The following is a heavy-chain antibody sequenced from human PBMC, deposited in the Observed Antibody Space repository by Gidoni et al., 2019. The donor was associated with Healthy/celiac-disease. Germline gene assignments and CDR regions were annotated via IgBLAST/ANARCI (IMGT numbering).Heavy chain of an antibody. V-gene: IGHV3-48*02. Sequence: EVQLVEYGGGLVHPGGSPRLSCAASGLTFSSYRMNWVRQDPGKGLEWVSYISSSSSTIYYADSVKGRFTISRDNAKNSLYLQMNSLRDEDTAVYYCARAYYDSSGYYYFDYWGQGTLVTVSS. D-gene: IGHD3-22*01. CDR3: ARAYYDSSGYYYFDY. CDR1: GLTFSSYR. J-gene: IGHJ4*02. CDR2: ISSSSSTI.